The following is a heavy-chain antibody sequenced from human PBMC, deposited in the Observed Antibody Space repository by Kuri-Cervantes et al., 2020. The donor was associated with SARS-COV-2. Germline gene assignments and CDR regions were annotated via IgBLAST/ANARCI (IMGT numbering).Heavy chain of an antibody. Sequence: SETLSLTCAVSGYSISSGYYWGWIRQPPGKGLEWIGSIYHSGSTYYNPSLKSRVTISVDTSKNQFSLKLSSVTAADTAVYYCARGRANIAVAALPYYYGMDVWGQGTTVTVSS. CDR3: ARGRANIAVAALPYYYGMDV. J-gene: IGHJ6*02. V-gene: IGHV4-38-2*01. CDR2: IYHSGST. CDR1: GYSISSGYY. D-gene: IGHD6-19*01.